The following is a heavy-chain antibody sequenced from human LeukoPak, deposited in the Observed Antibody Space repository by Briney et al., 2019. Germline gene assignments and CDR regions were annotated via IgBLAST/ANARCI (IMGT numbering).Heavy chain of an antibody. CDR2: INPSGGST. J-gene: IGHJ4*02. V-gene: IGHV1-46*01. CDR1: GYTFTSYY. CDR3: ARILSYDSSGYYSPRFDY. D-gene: IGHD3-22*01. Sequence: ASVKVSCKASGYTFTSYYMHWVRQAPGQGLEWMGIINPSGGSTTYAQKFQGRVTMTSETSTSTVYMELSSLRSEDTAVYYCARILSYDSSGYYSPRFDYWGQGTLVTVSS.